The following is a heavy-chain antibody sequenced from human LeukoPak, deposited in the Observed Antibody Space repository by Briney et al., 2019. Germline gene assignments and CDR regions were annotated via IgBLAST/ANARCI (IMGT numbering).Heavy chain of an antibody. J-gene: IGHJ3*02. CDR2: IYSGGTT. D-gene: IGHD5-12*01. V-gene: IGHV3-53*01. CDR1: GFNVSSSY. CDR3: ASPLSGQSFDI. Sequence: GGSLRLSCAASGFNVSSSYMSWVRQAPGKGLEWVSIIYSGGTTYYADSVRGRFTVSRDKSKNTLYLQMNSLRAEDTAVYYCASPLSGQSFDIWGQGTMVIVSS.